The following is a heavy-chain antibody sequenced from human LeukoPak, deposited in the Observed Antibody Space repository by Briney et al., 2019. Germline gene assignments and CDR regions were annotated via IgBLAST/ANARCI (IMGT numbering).Heavy chain of an antibody. CDR2: ISGSGGST. J-gene: IGHJ5*02. CDR1: GFTFSTYA. Sequence: GESLTLSCAVSGFTFSTYAMSWVRHAPGTGMEWDSVISGSGGSTSYTDSVDGRFHISRDNSESTLYLQMNSLRAEDTAVYYCAKEGSLFDSSGYSESWGQGTLVSVSS. CDR3: AKEGSLFDSSGYSES. V-gene: IGHV3-23*01. D-gene: IGHD3-22*01.